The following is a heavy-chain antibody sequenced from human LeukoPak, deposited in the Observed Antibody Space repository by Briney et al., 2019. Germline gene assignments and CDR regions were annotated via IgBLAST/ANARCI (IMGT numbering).Heavy chain of an antibody. CDR2: IYYSGST. J-gene: IGHJ4*02. D-gene: IGHD1-26*01. CDR3: ARVVGATVDY. V-gene: IGHV4-61*01. CDR1: GGSISSGSYY. Sequence: PSETLSLTCTVSGGSISSGSYYWSWIRQPPVKGLEWIGYIYYSGSTNYNPSLKSRVTISVDTSKNQFSLKLSSVTAADTAVYYCARVVGATVDYWGQGTLVTVSS.